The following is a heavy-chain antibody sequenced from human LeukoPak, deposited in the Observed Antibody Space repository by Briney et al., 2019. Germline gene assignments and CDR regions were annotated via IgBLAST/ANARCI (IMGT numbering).Heavy chain of an antibody. CDR3: VREGPQYCNGAVCYFWFDP. CDR1: GFTFSDYY. V-gene: IGHV3-7*01. CDR2: IKEDGSEK. Sequence: PGGSLRLSCAASGFTFSDYYMSWIRQAPGKGLEWVANIKEDGSEKYYVESVKGRFTISRDNARKSLFLQMNSLRLDDTAVYYCVREGPQYCNGAVCYFWFDPWGQGTLVTVSS. D-gene: IGHD2-8*02. J-gene: IGHJ5*02.